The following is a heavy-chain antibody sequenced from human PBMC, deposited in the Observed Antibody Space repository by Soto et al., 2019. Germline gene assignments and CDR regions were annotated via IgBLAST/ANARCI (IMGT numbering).Heavy chain of an antibody. CDR3: ARTIEMWVTPGNCYGMDI. Sequence: QVTLKESGPVLVKPTETLTLTCTVSGFSLSNARMGVSWIRQPPGKALEWLAHIFSNDEKSYSTSLKSRLTISKDTSKSQVVLTMTNMDPVDTATYYCARTIEMWVTPGNCYGMDIWGQGTTVTVSS. D-gene: IGHD2-21*02. J-gene: IGHJ6*02. V-gene: IGHV2-26*01. CDR2: IFSNDEK. CDR1: GFSLSNARMG.